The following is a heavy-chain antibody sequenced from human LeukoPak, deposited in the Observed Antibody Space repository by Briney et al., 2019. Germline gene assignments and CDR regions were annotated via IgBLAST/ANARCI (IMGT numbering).Heavy chain of an antibody. D-gene: IGHD3-22*01. V-gene: IGHV4-39*07. CDR2: INHSGST. CDR3: ARAEGNNYYDSSGYVLN. CDR1: GGSISSGGYY. J-gene: IGHJ4*02. Sequence: SETLSLTCTVSGGSISSGGYYWSWIRQPPGKGLEWIGEINHSGSTNYNPSLKSRVTISVDTSKNQFSLKLSSVTAADTAVYYCARAEGNNYYDSSGYVLNWGQGTLVTVSS.